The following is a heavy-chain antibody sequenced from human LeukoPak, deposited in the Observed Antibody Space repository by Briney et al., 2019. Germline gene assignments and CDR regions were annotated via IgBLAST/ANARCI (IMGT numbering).Heavy chain of an antibody. D-gene: IGHD2-2*01. J-gene: IGHJ4*02. V-gene: IGHV3-21*01. CDR2: ISSSSSYI. CDR1: GFTFSSYS. Sequence: GGSLRLSCAASGFTFSSYSMNWVRQAPGKGLEWVSSISSSSSYIYYADSVKSRFTISRDNAKNSLYLQMNSLRAEDTAVYYCARDKGYCSSTSCYDGGFDYWGQGTLVTVSS. CDR3: ARDKGYCSSTSCYDGGFDY.